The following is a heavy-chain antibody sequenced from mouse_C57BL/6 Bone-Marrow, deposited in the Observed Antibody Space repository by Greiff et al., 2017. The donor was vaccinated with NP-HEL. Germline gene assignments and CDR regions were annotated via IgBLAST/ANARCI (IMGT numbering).Heavy chain of an antibody. CDR2: ISNLAYSI. Sequence: EVKLEESGGGLVQPGGSLKLSCAASGFTFSDYGMAWVRQAPRKGPEWVAFISNLAYSIYYADTVTGRFTISRVNAKNTLYLEVSSLRSEDTAMYYCARFSGYGAMDYWGQGTSVTVSS. D-gene: IGHD3-2*02. V-gene: IGHV5-15*04. CDR1: GFTFSDYG. CDR3: ARFSGYGAMDY. J-gene: IGHJ4*01.